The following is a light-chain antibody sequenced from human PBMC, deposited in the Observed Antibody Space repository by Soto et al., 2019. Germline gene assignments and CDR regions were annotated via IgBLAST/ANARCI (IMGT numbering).Light chain of an antibody. CDR2: EVS. CDR3: MQSKQLPPT. Sequence: DVVMTQTPLSLSVAPGQPASISCKSSQSLLHITGETFLFGYLQKPGQSPQLLIYEVSTRVSGVPDRFSGSGSGTDFTLEISRVETDDVGIYYCMQSKQLPPTFGQGTRLGIE. J-gene: IGKJ5*01. CDR1: QSLLHITGETF. V-gene: IGKV2D-29*02.